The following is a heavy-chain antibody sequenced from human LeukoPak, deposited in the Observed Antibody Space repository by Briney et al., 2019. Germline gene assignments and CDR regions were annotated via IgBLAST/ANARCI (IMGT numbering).Heavy chain of an antibody. Sequence: PGGSLRLSCAASGFTFSDYYMSWIRQAPGKGLEWVSYISSSGSTIYYADSVKGRLTISRDNAKNSLYLQMNSLRAEDTAVYYCARDPSSSSFFDYWGQGTLVTVSS. CDR1: GFTFSDYY. D-gene: IGHD6-6*01. J-gene: IGHJ4*02. V-gene: IGHV3-11*01. CDR3: ARDPSSSSFFDY. CDR2: ISSSGSTI.